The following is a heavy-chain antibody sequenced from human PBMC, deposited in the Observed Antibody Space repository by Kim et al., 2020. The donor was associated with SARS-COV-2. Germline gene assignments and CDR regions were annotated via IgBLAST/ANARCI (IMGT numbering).Heavy chain of an antibody. Sequence: GGSLRLSCAASGFTFSSYGMHWVRQAPGKGLEWVAIISYDGSNKYYADSVKGRFTISRDNSKNTLYLQMNSLRAEDTAVYYCAKELYYSTLEYGMDVWGQGTTVTVSS. CDR3: AKELYYSTLEYGMDV. CDR1: GFTFSSYG. V-gene: IGHV3-30*18. J-gene: IGHJ6*02. CDR2: ISYDGSNK. D-gene: IGHD3-10*01.